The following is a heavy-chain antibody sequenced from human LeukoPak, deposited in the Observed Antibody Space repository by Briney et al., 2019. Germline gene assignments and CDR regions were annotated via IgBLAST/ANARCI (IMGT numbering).Heavy chain of an antibody. D-gene: IGHD5-12*01. V-gene: IGHV3-74*01. J-gene: IGHJ6*02. CDR2: INTDGSST. CDR1: GFTFSRYW. Sequence: GGSLRLSCAASGFTFSRYWMHWVRQAPGKGLVWVSRINTDGSSTNYADSVKGRFTISRDNAKNTLYLQMNSLRAEDTAVYYCAKDRGYDYSYGLDVWGQGTTVTVSS. CDR3: AKDRGYDYSYGLDV.